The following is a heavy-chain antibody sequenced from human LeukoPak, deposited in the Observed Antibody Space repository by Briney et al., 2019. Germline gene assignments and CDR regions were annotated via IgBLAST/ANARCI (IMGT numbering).Heavy chain of an antibody. CDR1: GGTFSSYA. CDR3: ARVSSSSGYSSGWADY. V-gene: IGHV1-69*04. Sequence: ASVKVSCKASGGTFSSYAISWVQQAPGQGLEWMGRIIPILGIANYAQKFQGRVTITADKSTSTAYMELSSLRSEDTAVYYCARVSSSSGYSSGWADYWGQGTLVTVSS. CDR2: IIPILGIA. D-gene: IGHD6-19*01. J-gene: IGHJ4*02.